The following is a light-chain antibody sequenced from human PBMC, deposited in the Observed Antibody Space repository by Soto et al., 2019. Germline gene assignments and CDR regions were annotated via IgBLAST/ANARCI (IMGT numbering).Light chain of an antibody. CDR1: QNVSSRY. V-gene: IGKV3-20*01. J-gene: IGKJ2*01. CDR2: ATS. Sequence: EIVLTQSPGTLSLSAGEGATLSCRTSQNVSSRYLAWYQQKPGQAPRLLIYATSNRATGIPDRFSGSGSGTDFSLTISRLEPEDFAVYYCQQYDTSPYTFGQGTKLEIK. CDR3: QQYDTSPYT.